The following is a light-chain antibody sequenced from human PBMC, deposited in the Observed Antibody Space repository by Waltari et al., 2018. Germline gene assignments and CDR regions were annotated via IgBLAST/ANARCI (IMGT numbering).Light chain of an antibody. Sequence: EIVLTQSPATLSSSPGERATLSCRASQSVHNYLAWYQQKPGQAPRLLIYDASTRATGVPARFSGSGSETDVTLTISSLEPDDFAVDYGHQRASWPPFTFGPGTKVDI. J-gene: IGKJ3*01. V-gene: IGKV3-11*01. CDR2: DAS. CDR1: QSVHNY. CDR3: HQRASWPPFT.